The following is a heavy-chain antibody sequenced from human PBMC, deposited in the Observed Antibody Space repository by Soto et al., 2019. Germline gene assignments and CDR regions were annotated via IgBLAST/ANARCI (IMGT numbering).Heavy chain of an antibody. D-gene: IGHD5-12*01. CDR2: ISAYNGNT. J-gene: IGHJ5*02. CDR1: GYTFTSYG. V-gene: IGHV1-18*01. CDR3: ARDRSGGSVGREDWYDP. Sequence: ASVKVSCKASGYTFTSYGISWVRQAPGQGLEWMGWISAYNGNTNYAQKLQGRVTMTTDTSTSTAYMELRSLRSDDTAVYYCARDRSGGSVGREDWYDPWGQGTLVTVPS.